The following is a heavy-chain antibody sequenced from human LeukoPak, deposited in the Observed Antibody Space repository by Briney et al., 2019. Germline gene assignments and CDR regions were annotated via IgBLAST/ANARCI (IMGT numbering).Heavy chain of an antibody. CDR3: ARAPTFGVAPRSMDV. Sequence: ASVKVSCKASGYTFTSYDINWVRQATGQGLEWMGWINPNSGNTGYAQKFQGRVTITRNTSISTAYMELSSLRSEDTAVYYCARAPTFGVAPRSMDVWGKGTTVTVSS. CDR2: INPNSGNT. V-gene: IGHV1-8*03. J-gene: IGHJ6*03. CDR1: GYTFTSYD. D-gene: IGHD3-3*01.